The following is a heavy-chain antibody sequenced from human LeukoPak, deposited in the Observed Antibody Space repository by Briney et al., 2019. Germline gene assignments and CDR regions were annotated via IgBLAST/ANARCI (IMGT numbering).Heavy chain of an antibody. Sequence: GGSLRLSCAASGFTFSDYWMSWVRQAPGKGLEWVANIKQDGSEKYYVDSVKGRFTISRDNAKNSLYLQMNSLRAEDTAVYYCAREPYAEEFDYWGQGTLATVSS. CDR1: GFTFSDYW. CDR3: AREPYAEEFDY. CDR2: IKQDGSEK. V-gene: IGHV3-7*04. J-gene: IGHJ4*02. D-gene: IGHD4-17*01.